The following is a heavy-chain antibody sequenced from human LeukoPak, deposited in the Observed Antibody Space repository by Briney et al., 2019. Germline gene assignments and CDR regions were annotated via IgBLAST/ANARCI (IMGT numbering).Heavy chain of an antibody. CDR3: ARKDPRGWLHDY. J-gene: IGHJ4*02. V-gene: IGHV3-30*03. CDR1: GFTFSNYG. CDR2: IPFDGSNE. Sequence: GKSLRLSCAASGFTFSNYGMHWVRQAPGKGLEWVALIPFDGSNEHYADSVKGRFTISRDNSKNTLYLQTNSLRAEDTAVYYCARKDPRGWLHDYWGQGTLVTVSS. D-gene: IGHD5-24*01.